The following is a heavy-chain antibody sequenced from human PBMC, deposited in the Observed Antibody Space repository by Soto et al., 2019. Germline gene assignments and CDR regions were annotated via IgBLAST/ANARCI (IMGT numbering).Heavy chain of an antibody. CDR1: GFTFSNYW. CDR2: INQDGNKK. CDR3: ARDRAMDDY. J-gene: IGHJ4*02. Sequence: EVQLVESGGGLVQPGGSLRLSCAASGFTFSNYWMGWVRQAPGKGLEWVANINQDGNKKNHMDSAKGRFTISRDNAKNSLNLQMNSLRAEDTAVYYCARDRAMDDYWGQGTLVTVDS. V-gene: IGHV3-7*05.